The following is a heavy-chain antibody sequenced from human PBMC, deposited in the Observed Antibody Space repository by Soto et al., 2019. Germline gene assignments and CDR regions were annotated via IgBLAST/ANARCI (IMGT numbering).Heavy chain of an antibody. CDR3: GKAPAFVYYTMDV. CDR1: GFTFSGYA. Sequence: GGSLRLSCAASGFTFSGYALTWVRQAQGKGREWVSSITGSDTSTYYADSVKGRFIISRDKSKNTVSLQMNSLRADDTAVYYCGKAPAFVYYTMDVWGQGTTVTVSS. CDR2: ITGSDTST. V-gene: IGHV3-23*01. J-gene: IGHJ6*02.